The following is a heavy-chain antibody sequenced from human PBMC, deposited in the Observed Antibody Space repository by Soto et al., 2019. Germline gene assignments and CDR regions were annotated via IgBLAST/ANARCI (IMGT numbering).Heavy chain of an antibody. CDR1: RDCVSTRRPA. CDR2: TYYRSKWYN. Sequence: SPAQLVSWACARDCVSTRRPACYWIRQSPSRGLEWLGRTYYRSKWYNDYAVSVKSRISFNPDTSKNQFSLQMKSVIPEDTAVYYCARAKEYISSSGMDVWGQGTTVTVSS. V-gene: IGHV6-1*01. J-gene: IGHJ6*02. CDR3: ARAKEYISSSGMDV. D-gene: IGHD6-6*01.